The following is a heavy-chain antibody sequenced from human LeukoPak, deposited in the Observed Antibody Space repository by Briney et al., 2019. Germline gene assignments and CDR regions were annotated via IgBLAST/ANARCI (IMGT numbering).Heavy chain of an antibody. Sequence: PGGSLRLSCAASGFTVSSNYMSWVRQAPGKGLEWVSIIYRVGSTYYADSVKGRFTISRDNSKNTLYLQMNSLRAEDTAVYYCAKDRGYYFDYWGQGTLVTVSS. CDR3: AKDRGYYFDY. CDR2: IYRVGST. D-gene: IGHD3-10*01. J-gene: IGHJ4*02. CDR1: GFTVSSNY. V-gene: IGHV3-53*05.